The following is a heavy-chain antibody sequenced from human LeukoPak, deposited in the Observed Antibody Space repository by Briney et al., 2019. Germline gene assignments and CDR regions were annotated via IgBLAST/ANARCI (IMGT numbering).Heavy chain of an antibody. J-gene: IGHJ4*02. CDR3: ASYYCSPGSCYFDH. CDR1: GFIAGYNY. Sequence: GGSLRLSCEVSGFIAGYNYMSWVRQAPGKGLKWVSVIYRGDTYYADSVKGRFTISRDDSKNTVFLQMSSLRVEDTAEYFCASYYCSPGSCYFDHWGQGTLVTVSS. CDR2: IYRGDT. V-gene: IGHV3-53*01. D-gene: IGHD2-15*01.